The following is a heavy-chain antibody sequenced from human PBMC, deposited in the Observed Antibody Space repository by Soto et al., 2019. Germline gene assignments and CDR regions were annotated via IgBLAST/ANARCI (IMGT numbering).Heavy chain of an antibody. V-gene: IGHV3-23*01. Sequence: EVLLLESGGGLIQPGGSLRISCAASGFTFNNYVMSWVRQAPGKGLEWVSVITFSGDRTFHAESVRGRFTVSRDNSRNTVSLQMTSLRAEDTAVYYCAKGAAPDCSGTACVTYHFDPWGQGTLVTVAS. CDR1: GFTFNNYV. D-gene: IGHD2-15*01. J-gene: IGHJ5*02. CDR2: ITFSGDRT. CDR3: AKGAAPDCSGTACVTYHFDP.